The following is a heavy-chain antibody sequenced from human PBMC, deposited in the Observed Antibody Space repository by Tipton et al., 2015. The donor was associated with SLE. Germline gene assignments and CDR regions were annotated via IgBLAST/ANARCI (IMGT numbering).Heavy chain of an antibody. J-gene: IGHJ4*02. Sequence: LRLSCAVYGGSFSGYYWSWIRQPPGKGLEWIGEINHSGRTNYNPSLKSRVTISVDATKKQLSLKVRSVTAADTAVYYCASLDSSGNNRPFDFWGQGTLVTVSS. CDR2: INHSGRT. CDR3: ASLDSSGNNRPFDF. D-gene: IGHD3-22*01. CDR1: GGSFSGYY. V-gene: IGHV4-34*01.